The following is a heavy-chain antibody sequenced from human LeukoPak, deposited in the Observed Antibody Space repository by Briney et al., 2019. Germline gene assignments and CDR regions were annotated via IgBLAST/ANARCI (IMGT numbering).Heavy chain of an antibody. CDR1: GFTFNSYS. CDR2: ISSSSGTI. J-gene: IGHJ4*02. Sequence: PGGSLRLSCAASGFTFNSYSMNWVRQAPGKGLEWVSYISSSSGTIYYADSVKGRFTISRDNAKNSLYLQMNSLRDEDTAVYYCARDWWERPSFGDYWGQGTLVTVSS. D-gene: IGHD1-26*01. V-gene: IGHV3-48*02. CDR3: ARDWWERPSFGDY.